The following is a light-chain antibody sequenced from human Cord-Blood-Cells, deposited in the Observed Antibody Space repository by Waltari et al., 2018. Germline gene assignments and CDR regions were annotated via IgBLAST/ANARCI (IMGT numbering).Light chain of an antibody. CDR1: SSDVGGYHY. V-gene: IGLV2-14*01. CDR3: TSYTSRSTLV. J-gene: IGLJ3*02. Sequence: QSALPQPASVSGSPGQPITISSTGTSSDVGGYHYVSWYQQHPGTPPKLIIYDVNKRPSGASNLFSGSTSGNTASLTISGLQAEDDADYYCTSYTSRSTLVFGGGTKLTVL. CDR2: DVN.